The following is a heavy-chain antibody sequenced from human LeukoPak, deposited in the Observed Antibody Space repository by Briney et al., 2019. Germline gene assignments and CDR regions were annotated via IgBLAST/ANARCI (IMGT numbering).Heavy chain of an antibody. CDR2: IYYSGST. D-gene: IGHD6-19*01. CDR1: GGSISSSSYY. V-gene: IGHV4-39*07. J-gene: IGHJ3*02. CDR3: AGRSGSLGRAAFDI. Sequence: PSETLSLTCTVSGGSISSSSYYWGWIRQPPGKGLEWIGSIYYSGSTYYNPSLKSRVTISVDTSKNQFSLKLSSVTAADTAVYYCAGRSGSLGRAAFDIWGQGTMVTVPS.